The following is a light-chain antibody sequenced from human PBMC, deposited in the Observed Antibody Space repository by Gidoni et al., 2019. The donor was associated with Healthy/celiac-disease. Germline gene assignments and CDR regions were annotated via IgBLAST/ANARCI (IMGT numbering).Light chain of an antibody. J-gene: IGLJ2*01. V-gene: IGLV3-25*03. CDR2: KDS. Sequence: SYELTQPPSVSVSPGQTARSTCSGDALPKQYAYWYQQKPGQAPVLGIYKDSERPAGIPERFSGSSAGTTVTLTISGVQAEDEADYYCQSADSSGTYGVFGGGTKLTVL. CDR1: ALPKQY. CDR3: QSADSSGTYGV.